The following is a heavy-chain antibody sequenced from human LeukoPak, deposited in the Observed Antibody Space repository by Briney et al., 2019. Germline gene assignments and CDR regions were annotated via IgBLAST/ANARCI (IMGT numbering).Heavy chain of an antibody. CDR3: ARDMLYDSSGYYYDQHYLDY. D-gene: IGHD3-22*01. Sequence: PSETLSLTCTVSGGSISSGGYYWSWIRQHPGKGLEWIGYIYYSGSTYYNPSLKSRVAISVDTSKNQFSLKLSSVTAADTAVYYCARDMLYDSSGYYYDQHYLDYWGQGTLVTVSS. J-gene: IGHJ4*02. V-gene: IGHV4-31*03. CDR1: GGSISSGGYY. CDR2: IYYSGST.